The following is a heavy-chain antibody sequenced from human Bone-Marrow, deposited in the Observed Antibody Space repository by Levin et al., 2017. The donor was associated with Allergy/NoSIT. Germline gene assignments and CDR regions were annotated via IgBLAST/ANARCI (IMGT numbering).Heavy chain of an antibody. CDR2: IGTAGDT. J-gene: IGHJ6*02. Sequence: GGSLRLSCAASGFTFSSYDMHWVRQATGKGLEWVSAIGTAGDTYYPGSVKGRFTISRENAKNSLYLQMNSLRAGDTAVYYCARGGAYGDYYYYGMDVWGQGTTVTVSS. CDR3: ARGGAYGDYYYYGMDV. CDR1: GFTFSSYD. V-gene: IGHV3-13*01. D-gene: IGHD4-17*01.